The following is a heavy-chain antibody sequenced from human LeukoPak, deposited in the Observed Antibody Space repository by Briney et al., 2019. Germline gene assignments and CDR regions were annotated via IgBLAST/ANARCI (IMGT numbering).Heavy chain of an antibody. D-gene: IGHD3-16*02. CDR3: ARLALGDILDV. CDR2: IYHSGST. Sequence: SETLSLTCAVSGGSISSSNWWSWVRQPPGKGLEWIGEIYHSGSTKYNPSLKSRVNISVDTSKNQFSLKLSSVTTADTAVYYCARLALGDILDVWGKGTPVTISS. J-gene: IGHJ6*04. V-gene: IGHV4-4*02. CDR1: GGSISSSNW.